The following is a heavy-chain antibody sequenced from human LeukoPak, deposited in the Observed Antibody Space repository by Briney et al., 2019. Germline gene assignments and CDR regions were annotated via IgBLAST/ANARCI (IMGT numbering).Heavy chain of an antibody. Sequence: PGGSLRLSCAASGFTFSSYTMNWVRQAPGKGLEWVSTISRSSTYIYHADSVKGGFTISRDNAKNSLYLQMNSLRAEDTAVYYCARGGSYYSDYFDYWGQGTLVTVSS. CDR3: ARGGSYYSDYFDY. CDR2: ISRSSTYI. D-gene: IGHD1-26*01. V-gene: IGHV3-21*04. CDR1: GFTFSSYT. J-gene: IGHJ4*02.